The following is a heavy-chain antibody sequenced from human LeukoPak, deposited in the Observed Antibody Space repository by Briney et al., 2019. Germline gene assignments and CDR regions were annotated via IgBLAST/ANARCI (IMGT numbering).Heavy chain of an antibody. CDR1: GDSISSSY. CDR2: IYYSGST. V-gene: IGHV4-59*01. Sequence: PSETLSLTCAVSGDSISSSYWWSWIRQPPGKGLEWIGYIYYSGSTNYNPSLKSRVTISVDTSKNQFSLKLSSVTAADTAVYYCARDRSGDDDFWSGYYTNYFDPWGQGTLVTVSS. D-gene: IGHD3-3*01. CDR3: ARDRSGDDDFWSGYYTNYFDP. J-gene: IGHJ5*02.